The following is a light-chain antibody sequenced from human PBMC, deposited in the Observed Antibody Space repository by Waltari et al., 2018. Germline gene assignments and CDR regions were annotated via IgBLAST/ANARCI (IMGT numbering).Light chain of an antibody. CDR3: CSYAGANTYV. Sequence: QSALTQPASVSGSPGQSITVSCTGTSSDVGSYNLVSWYQHHPPKAPKLMIYEVSKRPSGVSNRFSGSKSGNTASLTISGLQPEDEADCYCCSYAGANTYVFGSGTKVTVL. CDR1: SSDVGSYNL. J-gene: IGLJ1*01. V-gene: IGLV2-23*02. CDR2: EVS.